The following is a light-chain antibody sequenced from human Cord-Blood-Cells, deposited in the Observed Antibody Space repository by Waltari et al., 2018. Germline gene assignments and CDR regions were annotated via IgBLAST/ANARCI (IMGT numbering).Light chain of an antibody. V-gene: IGKV3-20*01. Sequence: EIVLTQSPGTLSLSPGERATLSCRASQSVRSSYLAWYQQKPGQAPRILIYGASSRATGIPDRFSGSVSGTDFTLTISRLEPEDFAVYYCQQYGSSPPFTFGPGTKVDIK. CDR2: GAS. CDR3: QQYGSSPPFT. J-gene: IGKJ3*01. CDR1: QSVRSSY.